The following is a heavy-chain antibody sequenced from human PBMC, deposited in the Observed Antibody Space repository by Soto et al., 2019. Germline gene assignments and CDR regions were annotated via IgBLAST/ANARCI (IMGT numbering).Heavy chain of an antibody. CDR2: IYSGGST. J-gene: IGHJ3*02. V-gene: IGHV3-53*01. Sequence: EVQLVESGGGLIQPGGSLRLSCAASGFTVSSNYMSWVRQAPGKGLEWVSVIYSGGSTYYADSVKGRFTISRDNSKNTLYVQMNSLRAEDTAVYYCARDRRITMIWGAFDIWGQGTMVTVSS. CDR1: GFTVSSNY. CDR3: ARDRRITMIWGAFDI. D-gene: IGHD3-22*01.